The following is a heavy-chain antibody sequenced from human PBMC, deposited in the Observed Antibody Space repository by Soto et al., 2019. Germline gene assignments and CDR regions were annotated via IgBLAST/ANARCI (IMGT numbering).Heavy chain of an antibody. J-gene: IGHJ6*02. D-gene: IGHD4-17*01. CDR1: GYTFTSYG. CDR3: ARDRETTVVTPNYYYYGMDV. Sequence: GASVKVSCKASGYTFTSYGISWVRQAPGQGLEWMGIINPSGGSTSYAQKFQGRVTMTRDTSTSTVYMELSSLRSEDTAVYYCARDRETTVVTPNYYYYGMDVWGQGTTVTVSS. CDR2: INPSGGST. V-gene: IGHV1-46*01.